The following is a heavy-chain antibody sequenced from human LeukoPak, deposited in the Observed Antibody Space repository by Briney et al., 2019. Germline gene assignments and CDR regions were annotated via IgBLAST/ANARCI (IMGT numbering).Heavy chain of an antibody. J-gene: IGHJ3*02. CDR2: INPNSGGT. D-gene: IGHD3-9*01. V-gene: IGHV1-2*02. Sequence: GASVKVSCKASGYTFTDYYMHWVRQAPGQGLEWMGWINPNSGGTNYAQKFQGRVTMTRDTSISTAYMELSRLRSDDTAVYYCARDREGYYDILTGYYGVGAFDIWGQGTMVTVSS. CDR1: GYTFTDYY. CDR3: ARDREGYYDILTGYYGVGAFDI.